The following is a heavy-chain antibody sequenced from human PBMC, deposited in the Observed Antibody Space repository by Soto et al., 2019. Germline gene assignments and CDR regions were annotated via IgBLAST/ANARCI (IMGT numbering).Heavy chain of an antibody. Sequence: QVQLVQSGAEVKKPGSSVKVSCKASGGTFSSYAISWVRQAPGQGLEWMGGIIPIFGTANYAQKFQGRVTITADESTSTAYMELSSLRSEDTAVYYCARVSPDGEYGDYADLPYYYYGMDVWGQGTTVTFSS. V-gene: IGHV1-69*12. CDR1: GGTFSSYA. CDR2: IIPIFGTA. CDR3: ARVSPDGEYGDYADLPYYYYGMDV. D-gene: IGHD4-17*01. J-gene: IGHJ6*02.